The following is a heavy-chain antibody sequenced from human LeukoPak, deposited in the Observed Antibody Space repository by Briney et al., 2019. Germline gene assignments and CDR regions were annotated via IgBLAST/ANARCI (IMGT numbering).Heavy chain of an antibody. J-gene: IGHJ5*02. Sequence: GGSLRLSCAASGFTFSSYAMSWVRQAPGKGLEWVPAISGSGGSTYYADSVKGRFTISRDNSKNTLYLQMNSLRAEDTAVYYCAKDVGYCSSTSCPFWFDPWGQGTLVTVSS. CDR3: AKDVGYCSSTSCPFWFDP. CDR2: ISGSGGST. CDR1: GFTFSSYA. D-gene: IGHD2-2*01. V-gene: IGHV3-23*01.